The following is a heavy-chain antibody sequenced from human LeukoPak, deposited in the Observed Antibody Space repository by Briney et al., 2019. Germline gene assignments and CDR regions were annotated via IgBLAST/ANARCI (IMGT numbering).Heavy chain of an antibody. CDR2: IYYSGST. CDR3: ARVGLLEWLN. Sequence: SETLSLTCTVSGGSISSYYWSWIQQPRGKGLEWIGYIYYSGSTNYNPSLKSRVTISVDTSKNQCSLKLSSVTAADPAVYYCARVGLLEWLNGGQGTLVTVSS. D-gene: IGHD3-3*01. CDR1: GGSISSYY. V-gene: IGHV4-59*01. J-gene: IGHJ4*02.